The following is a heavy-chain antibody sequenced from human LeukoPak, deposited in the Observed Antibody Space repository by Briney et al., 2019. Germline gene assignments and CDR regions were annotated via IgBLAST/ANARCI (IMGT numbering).Heavy chain of an antibody. CDR3: ASCSSCYEYYYYGMDV. D-gene: IGHD2-15*01. J-gene: IGHJ6*04. Sequence: GGSLRLSCAASGFTFNDYYMSWIRQAPGKGPEWVSYISSSGTYTNYVDSVKGRFTISRDNAKNSLYLQMNSLRAEDTAVYFCASCSSCYEYYYYGMDVWGKGTTVTVSS. CDR2: ISSSGTYT. CDR1: GFTFNDYY. V-gene: IGHV3-11*06.